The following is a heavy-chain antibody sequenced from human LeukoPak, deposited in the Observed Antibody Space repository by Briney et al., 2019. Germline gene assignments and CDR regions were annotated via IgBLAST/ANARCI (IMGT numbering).Heavy chain of an antibody. V-gene: IGHV4-31*03. Sequence: SQTLSLTCTVSGGSISSGRYSWRCIRQHPGKGLERIGYIYYSGSTYYNPSLRGRVTISVDTSKNQFSLKLSSVTAADTAVYYCARVTYCSSTSCSYEDVWGQGTTVTVSS. D-gene: IGHD2-2*01. CDR3: ARVTYCSSTSCSYEDV. CDR1: GGSISSGRYS. J-gene: IGHJ6*02. CDR2: IYYSGST.